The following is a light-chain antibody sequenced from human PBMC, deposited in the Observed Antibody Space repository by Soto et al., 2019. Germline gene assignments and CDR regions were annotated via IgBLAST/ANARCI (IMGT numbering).Light chain of an antibody. CDR1: QSVFYSSNSKNY. J-gene: IGKJ3*01. Sequence: DIVMTQSPDSLAVSLGERATINCKSSQSVFYSSNSKNYLAWYQQKPGQPPKLLISWASTRESGVPDRFTGSGSWTDFTLTISSLRAEDVAVSYCQHDYCRLTTFGPGTNVDVK. CDR2: WAS. CDR3: QHDYCRLTT. V-gene: IGKV4-1*01.